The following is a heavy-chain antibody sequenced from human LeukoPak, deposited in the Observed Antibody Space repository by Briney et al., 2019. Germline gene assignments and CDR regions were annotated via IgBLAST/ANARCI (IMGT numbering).Heavy chain of an antibody. CDR2: FTDCGDTT. CDR1: GHPFSHYA. Sequence: GGPLRLPCTVSGHPFSHYAMSWVRQSRGGGGVWLGCFTDCGDTTHYADSVKGRLTISRDNSNSTLYLHISGLRDEDTAVYYCARGYCHNSGGWLDPWGQGTLVTVSS. CDR3: ARGYCHNSGGWLDP. J-gene: IGHJ5*02. V-gene: IGHV3-23*01. D-gene: IGHD2-15*01.